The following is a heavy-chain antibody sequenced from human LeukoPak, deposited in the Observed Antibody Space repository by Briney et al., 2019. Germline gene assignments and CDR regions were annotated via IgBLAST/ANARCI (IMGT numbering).Heavy chain of an antibody. CDR3: ARVADTHIFDY. V-gene: IGHV3-53*01. J-gene: IGHJ4*02. D-gene: IGHD2-21*01. Sequence: GGSLRLSCAAAGFTVSSNYMSWVRQAPGKGLEWVSVIYRGATTDYADSVKGRSTISRDNSKNTLYLQMNSLRAEDTALYYCARVADTHIFDYWGQGTLVTVSS. CDR1: GFTVSSNY. CDR2: IYRGATT.